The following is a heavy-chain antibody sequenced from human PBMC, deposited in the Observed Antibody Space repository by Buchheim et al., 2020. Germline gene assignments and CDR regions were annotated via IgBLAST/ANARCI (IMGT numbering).Heavy chain of an antibody. V-gene: IGHV3-23*01. Sequence: EVQLLESGGGLVQPGGSLRLSCAASGFTFSTYAMSWVRQAPGKGLEWVSAISGSGGSTYYADSVKGRFTISRDSSKNTLYLQMNSLRGEDTAVYYCAKGCGGGSYLTARSCYGMDVWGQGTT. D-gene: IGHD1-26*01. CDR2: ISGSGGST. J-gene: IGHJ6*02. CDR1: GFTFSTYA. CDR3: AKGCGGGSYLTARSCYGMDV.